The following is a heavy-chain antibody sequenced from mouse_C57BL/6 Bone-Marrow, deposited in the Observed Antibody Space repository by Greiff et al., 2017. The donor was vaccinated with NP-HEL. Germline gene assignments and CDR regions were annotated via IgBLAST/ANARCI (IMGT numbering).Heavy chain of an antibody. V-gene: IGHV1-4*01. D-gene: IGHD2-5*01. CDR1: GYTFTSYT. CDR3: ASYYSNYYPWYFDV. CDR2: INPSSGYT. J-gene: IGHJ1*03. Sequence: QVQLQQSGAELARPGASVQMSCKASGYTFTSYTMHWVKQRPGQGLEWIGYINPSSGYTKYNQKFKDKATLTADKSSSTAYMQLSSLTSEDSAVYYCASYYSNYYPWYFDVWGTGTTVTVSS.